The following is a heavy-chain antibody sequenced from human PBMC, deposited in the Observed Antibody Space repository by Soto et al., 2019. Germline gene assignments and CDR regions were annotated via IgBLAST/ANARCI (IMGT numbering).Heavy chain of an antibody. J-gene: IGHJ4*02. D-gene: IGHD3-10*01. CDR1: GFTFSNYA. Sequence: EVQLLESGGGLVQPGGSLRLSCAASGFTFSNYAMNWVRQAPGKGLEWVSGISVSSDNTFYADSVKGRFTISRDNSKSTLFLQMHSLRAADTALYYCAKDSDTKRGPDYWGQGTLVTVSS. CDR3: AKDSDTKRGPDY. V-gene: IGHV3-23*01. CDR2: ISVSSDNT.